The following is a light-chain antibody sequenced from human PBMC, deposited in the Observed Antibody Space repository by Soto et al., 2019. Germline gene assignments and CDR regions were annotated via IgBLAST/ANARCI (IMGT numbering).Light chain of an antibody. CDR3: IQSTQLPPT. V-gene: IGKV2-28*01. J-gene: IGKJ5*01. CDR2: LGS. CDR1: QSLLHSNGYNY. Sequence: DIVTTQSPLSLPVTPGEPASISCRSSQSLLHSNGYNYLDWYVQKPGQSPQLLIYLGSNRASGVPDRFSGSGSGTDFTLEISRVETDDVGIYYCIQSTQLPPTFGQGTRLEIK.